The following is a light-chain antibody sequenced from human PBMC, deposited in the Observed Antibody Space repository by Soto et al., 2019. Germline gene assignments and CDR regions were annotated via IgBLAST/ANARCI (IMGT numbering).Light chain of an antibody. Sequence: IQMTHSPSSLSAFVGDRVTITCRASQGIDNFLAYHQKQGGKIHELLIYAASSLQSGVSSRFSGSGSGTDFILTSSSLQPEDVANYYCQKCKTAPFTFGGGAKADIK. CDR2: AAS. CDR3: QKCKTAPFT. J-gene: IGKJ4*01. CDR1: QGIDNF. V-gene: IGKV1-27*01.